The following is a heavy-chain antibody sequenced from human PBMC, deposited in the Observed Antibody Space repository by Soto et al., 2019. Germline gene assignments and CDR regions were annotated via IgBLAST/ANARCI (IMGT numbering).Heavy chain of an antibody. J-gene: IGHJ4*02. Sequence: APVKVSFKASGYTFTSHGISWVRQAPGQRPEWMGWISAYNGNTNYAQKLQGRVTMTTDTSTSTAPKELRSLRSEYTAVYYCARGPATAPAAYWGLGTLVTVPS. D-gene: IGHD2-2*01. V-gene: IGHV1-18*01. CDR1: GYTFTSHG. CDR2: ISAYNGNT. CDR3: ARGPATAPAAY.